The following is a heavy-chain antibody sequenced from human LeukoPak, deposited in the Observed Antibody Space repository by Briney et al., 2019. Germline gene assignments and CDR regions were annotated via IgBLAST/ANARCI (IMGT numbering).Heavy chain of an antibody. J-gene: IGHJ4*02. CDR1: GLTVSSY. CDR3: ARVLGYSGYDLAY. D-gene: IGHD5-12*01. Sequence: GGPLRLSCAASGLTVSSYMSWVRQAPGKGLEWVGRTRNKANSYATEYAASVKGRFTISRDDSKNSLYLQMNSLKTEDTAVYYCARVLGYSGYDLAYWGQGTLVTVSS. CDR2: TRNKANSYAT. V-gene: IGHV3-72*01.